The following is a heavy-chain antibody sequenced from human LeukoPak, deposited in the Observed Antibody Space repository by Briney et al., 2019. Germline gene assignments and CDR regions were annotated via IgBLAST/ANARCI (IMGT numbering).Heavy chain of an antibody. CDR1: GITLSNYG. CDR2: ISGRGGNT. CDR3: AKRGVVIRVILVGFHREAYYFDS. D-gene: IGHD2-21*01. V-gene: IGHV3-23*01. J-gene: IGHJ4*02. Sequence: GESLRLSCAVSGITLSNYGMSWVRQAPGEGLEWVAGISGRGGNTNYADSVKGPFTISRDSPKITMFTHMNSLRAEDTAVSFCAKRGVVIRVILVGFHREAYYFDSWGQGALVTVSS.